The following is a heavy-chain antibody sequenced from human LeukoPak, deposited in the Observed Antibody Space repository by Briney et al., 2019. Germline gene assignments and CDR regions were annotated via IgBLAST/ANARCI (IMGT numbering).Heavy chain of an antibody. J-gene: IGHJ6*03. V-gene: IGHV3-9*01. Sequence: SLRLSCAASGFTFDEYVMHWVRQAPGKGLEGVSGISWNSGSIVFADSVKGRFTTSTDTAKNSLYLPMNSLRAEATALYYCAKNAGSRGRFLEWLKVDYYYYYMDVWGKGTTVTVSS. CDR2: ISWNSGSI. D-gene: IGHD3-3*01. CDR1: GFTFDEYV. CDR3: AKNAGSRGRFLEWLKVDYYYYYMDV.